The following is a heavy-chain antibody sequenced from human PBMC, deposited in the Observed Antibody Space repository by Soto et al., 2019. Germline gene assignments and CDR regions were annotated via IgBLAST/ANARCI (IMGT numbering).Heavy chain of an antibody. D-gene: IGHD2-8*01. J-gene: IGHJ6*02. CDR2: ISAYNGNT. V-gene: IGHV1-18*01. CDR3: SRGGKYGANGVGSFYVMAV. CDR1: GYTFTSYG. Sequence: ASVKVSCKASGYTFTSYGISWVRQAPGQGLEWMGWISAYNGNTNYAQKLQGRVTMTTDTSTSTAYRELRSLRFDDTAVFFFSRGGKYGANGVGSFYVMAVWGQGTTVTVSS.